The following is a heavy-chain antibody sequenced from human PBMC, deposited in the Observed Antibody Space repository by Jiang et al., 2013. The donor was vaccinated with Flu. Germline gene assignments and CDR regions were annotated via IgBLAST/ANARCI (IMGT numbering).Heavy chain of an antibody. CDR1: GYTFTSYG. D-gene: IGHD4-17*01. CDR2: ISAYNGNR. CDR3: ARDIPTVTTDYYYGMDV. J-gene: IGHJ6*02. V-gene: IGHV1-18*01. Sequence: SGAEVKKPGASVKVSCKTSGYTFTSYGISWVRQAPGQGLEWMGWISAYNGNRHYAQKLQGRVTMTTDTSTSTAYMELRSLRSDDTAVYYCARDIPTVTTDYYYGMDVWGQGDHGHHLL.